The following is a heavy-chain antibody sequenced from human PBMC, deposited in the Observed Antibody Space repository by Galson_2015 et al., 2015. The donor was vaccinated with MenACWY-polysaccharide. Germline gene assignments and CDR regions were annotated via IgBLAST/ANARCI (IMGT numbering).Heavy chain of an antibody. CDR1: GFTFSSYV. D-gene: IGHD2-2*02. CDR3: ATVPSAILGLNDYYYYGLEV. V-gene: IGHV3-23*01. J-gene: IGHJ6*02. CDR2: VSGSGGTT. Sequence: SLRLSCAASGFTFSSYVMTWVRQAPGKGLEWVSGVSGSGGTTDYADSVKGRFTISRDNSRSTGYLHMNRLRAEDTAVYYCATVPSAILGLNDYYYYGLEVWGQGTTVTVSS.